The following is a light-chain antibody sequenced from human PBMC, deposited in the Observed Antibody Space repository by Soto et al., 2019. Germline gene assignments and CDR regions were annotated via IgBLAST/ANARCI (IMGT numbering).Light chain of an antibody. Sequence: QSALTQTPSASGSPGQSVTISCTGTSSDVGAYDSVSWYQHHPGKAPKALIYEVSKRPSGVPDRFSGSKSGNTASLTVSGLQAEDEAAYLCSSYAGSNTYVLGTGTKV. J-gene: IGLJ1*01. CDR2: EVS. CDR3: SSYAGSNTYV. V-gene: IGLV2-8*01. CDR1: SSDVGAYDS.